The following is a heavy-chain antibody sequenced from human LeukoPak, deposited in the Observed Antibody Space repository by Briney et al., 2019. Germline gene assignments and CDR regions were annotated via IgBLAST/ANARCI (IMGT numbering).Heavy chain of an antibody. V-gene: IGHV3-9*01. Sequence: PGGSLRLSCAASGFRFSNYWMSWVRQAPGKGLEWVSGISWNSGSIGYADSVRGRFTISRDNAKNSLYLQMNSLRAEDTALYYCAKGRSRGYSYGFIFPWGQGTLVTVSS. CDR1: GFRFSNYW. CDR3: AKGRSRGYSYGFIFP. D-gene: IGHD5-18*01. J-gene: IGHJ5*02. CDR2: ISWNSGSI.